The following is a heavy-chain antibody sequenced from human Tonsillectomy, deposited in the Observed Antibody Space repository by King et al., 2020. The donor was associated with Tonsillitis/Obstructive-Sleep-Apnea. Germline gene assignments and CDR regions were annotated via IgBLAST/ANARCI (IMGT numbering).Heavy chain of an antibody. Sequence: QLVQSGAEVKKSGSSVKVSCKASGGTFSSYAISWVRQAPGQGLEWMGGIIPILDITNYAQKFQSRVTISADTSTGTAYMELNSLGSEDTAVYYCARGSGDYGDYVGGMDVWGQGTTVTVSS. V-gene: IGHV1-69*10. CDR3: ARGSGDYGDYVGGMDV. J-gene: IGHJ6*02. CDR1: GGTFSSYA. D-gene: IGHD4-17*01. CDR2: IIPILDIT.